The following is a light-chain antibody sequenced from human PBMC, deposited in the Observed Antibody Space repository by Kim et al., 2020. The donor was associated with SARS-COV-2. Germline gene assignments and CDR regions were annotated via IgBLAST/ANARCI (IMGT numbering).Light chain of an antibody. CDR1: QSVSGW. CDR2: RAS. V-gene: IGKV1-39*01. J-gene: IGKJ1*01. CDR3: QQSYNFPRT. Sequence: AYVGDRVTIACRASQSVSGWLNWYQQKAGKAPHLLIYRASTLQSGVPPRFSASASGTDFALTISSLQPEDSATYYCQQSYNFPRTFGQGTKVEIK.